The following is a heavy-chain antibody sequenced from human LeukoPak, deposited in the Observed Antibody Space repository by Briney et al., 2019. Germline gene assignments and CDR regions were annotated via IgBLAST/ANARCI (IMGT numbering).Heavy chain of an antibody. CDR3: ARRMGTEDSSGYYYYYYYMDV. CDR2: IYHSGST. Sequence: SETLSLTCAVSGGSISSSNWWSWVRQPRGKGLEWIGEIYHSGSTSYNPSLKSRVTISVDNSKNQFSLKLSPVTAADTAVYYCARRMGTEDSSGYYYYYYYMDVWGKGTTVTISS. J-gene: IGHJ6*03. D-gene: IGHD3-22*01. V-gene: IGHV4-4*02. CDR1: GGSISSSNW.